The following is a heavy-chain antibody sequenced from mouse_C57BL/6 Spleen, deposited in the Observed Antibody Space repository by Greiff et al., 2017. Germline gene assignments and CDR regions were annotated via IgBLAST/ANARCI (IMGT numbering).Heavy chain of an antibody. CDR2: ISDGGSYT. J-gene: IGHJ3*01. Sequence: VQLVESGGGLVKPGGSLKLSCAASGFTFSSYAMSWVRQTPEKRLEWVATISDGGSYTYYPDNVKGRFTISRDNAKNNLYLQMSHLKSEDTAMYYCAREDDFAYWGQGTLVTVSA. CDR3: AREDDFAY. CDR1: GFTFSSYA. D-gene: IGHD2-3*01. V-gene: IGHV5-4*01.